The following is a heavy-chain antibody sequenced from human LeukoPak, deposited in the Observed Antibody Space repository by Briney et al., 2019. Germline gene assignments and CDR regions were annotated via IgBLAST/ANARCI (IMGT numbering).Heavy chain of an antibody. D-gene: IGHD4-11*01. CDR1: GGTFSSYA. Sequence: ASAKVSCKASGGTFSSYAISWVRQAPGQGLEWMGRIILILGIANYAQKFQGRVTITADKSTSTAYMELSSLRSEDTAVYYCARAWTTVTANYYFDYWGQGTLVTVSS. CDR2: IILILGIA. CDR3: ARAWTTVTANYYFDY. J-gene: IGHJ4*02. V-gene: IGHV1-69*04.